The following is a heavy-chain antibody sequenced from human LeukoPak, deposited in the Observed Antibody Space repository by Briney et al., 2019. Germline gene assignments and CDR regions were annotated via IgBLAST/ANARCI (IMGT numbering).Heavy chain of an antibody. CDR2: IVVGSGNT. CDR3: ARGEAYCGGDCPYYFDY. J-gene: IGHJ4*02. CDR1: GFTFTSSA. D-gene: IGHD2-21*02. Sequence: ASVKVSCKASGFTFTSSAMQWVRQARGQRLEWIGWIVVGSGNTNYAQKFQGRVTMTRDMSTSTVYMELSSLRSEDTAVYYCARGEAYCGGDCPYYFDYWGQGTLVTVSS. V-gene: IGHV1-58*02.